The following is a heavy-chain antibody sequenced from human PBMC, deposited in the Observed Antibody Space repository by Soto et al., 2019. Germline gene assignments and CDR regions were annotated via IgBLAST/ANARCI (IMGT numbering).Heavy chain of an antibody. D-gene: IGHD6-25*01. CDR2: ISAYNGNT. V-gene: IGHV1-18*01. CDR3: ARAGRLQKLSDEGYYGMDV. CDR1: GYTFTSYG. Sequence: ASVKVSCKASGYTFTSYGISWVRQAPGQGLEWMGWISAYNGNTNYAQKLQGRVTMTTDTSTSTAYMELRSLRSDDTAVYYCARAGRLQKLSDEGYYGMDVWGQGTTVTVSS. J-gene: IGHJ6*02.